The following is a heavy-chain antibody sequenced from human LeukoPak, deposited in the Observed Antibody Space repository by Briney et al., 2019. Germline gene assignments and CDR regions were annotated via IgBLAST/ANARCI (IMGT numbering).Heavy chain of an antibody. CDR3: AKETGSAVGSTDFDY. CDR1: GFTFSSYA. D-gene: IGHD4-17*01. J-gene: IGHJ4*02. Sequence: PGGSLRLSCAASGFTFSSYAMHWVRRAPGKGLEWVAVISYDRSNKYYADSVKGRFTISRDNSKNTLYLQMNSPRAEDTAVYYCAKETGSAVGSTDFDYWGQGTLVTVSS. CDR2: ISYDRSNK. V-gene: IGHV3-30-3*01.